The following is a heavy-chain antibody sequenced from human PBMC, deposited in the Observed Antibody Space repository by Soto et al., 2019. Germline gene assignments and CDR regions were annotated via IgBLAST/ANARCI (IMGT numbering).Heavy chain of an antibody. J-gene: IGHJ4*02. Sequence: GSLRLSCTSLTGDAMGWARRGPEKGLEWISTISPTGNTHYADSVEGRFTISRDDSKNTFYLQMNNLRADDTGVYYCAKDPSPGHAALWGQGTLVTVPQ. CDR3: AKDPSPGHAAL. D-gene: IGHD2-15*01. CDR1: TGDA. V-gene: IGHV3-23*01. CDR2: ISPTGNT.